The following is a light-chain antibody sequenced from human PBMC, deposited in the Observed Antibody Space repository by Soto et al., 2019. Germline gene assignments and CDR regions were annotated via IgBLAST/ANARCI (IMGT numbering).Light chain of an antibody. CDR3: RSYTSSSTWV. CDR1: SSDVGGYNY. CDR2: DVS. V-gene: IGLV2-14*01. Sequence: QSALTQPASVSGSPGQSITISCTGTSSDVGGYNYVSWYQQHPGKAPKLMIYDVSNRPSWVSNRFSGSKSGNTASLTISGLQAEDEADYYCRSYTSSSTWVFGGGTKVTVL. J-gene: IGLJ3*02.